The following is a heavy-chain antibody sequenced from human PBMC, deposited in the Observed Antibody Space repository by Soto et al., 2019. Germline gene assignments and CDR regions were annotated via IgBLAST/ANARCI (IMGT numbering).Heavy chain of an antibody. D-gene: IGHD5-18*01. J-gene: IGHJ4*02. CDR3: VRGYSYV. V-gene: IGHV3-23*01. CDR2: ISSGGGTT. CDR1: GFSFSIFA. Sequence: EVHLLESGGGFLQPGGSLRLSCAASGFSFSIFAMNWVRQAPGKGLEWVSTISSGGGTTLYADSVKGRFTISRDNSKNTVSLQMNRLRAEDTAVYYCVRGYSYVWGQGTLVTVSS.